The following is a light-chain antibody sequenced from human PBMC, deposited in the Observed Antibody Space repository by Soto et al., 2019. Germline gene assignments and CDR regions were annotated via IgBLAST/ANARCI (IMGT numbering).Light chain of an antibody. J-gene: IGLJ1*01. V-gene: IGLV2-23*02. CDR3: CSSGGSPTYV. CDR2: EVS. Sequence: QSALTQPASVSGSPGQSITISCIGTSGDVGNYNYVSWYQQHPGKVPKLMIYEVSNRPSGVSHRFSGSKSGNTASLTISGLKVEDEADYYCCSSGGSPTYVFGTGTKLTVL. CDR1: SGDVGNYNY.